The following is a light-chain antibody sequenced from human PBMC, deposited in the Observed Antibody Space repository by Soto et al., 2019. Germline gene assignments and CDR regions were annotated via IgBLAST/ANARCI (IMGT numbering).Light chain of an antibody. CDR1: QSIGGW. V-gene: IGKV1-5*01. CDR3: QHYHSYPYT. Sequence: DIQMTQSPSTLSASVGDRVTITCRASQSIGGWLAWYQQRPGKAPRLLIYDASSVESGVPSRFSGRRSGTTFTLAISSLQPEDFATYYCQHYHSYPYTFGQGTKLEIK. CDR2: DAS. J-gene: IGKJ2*01.